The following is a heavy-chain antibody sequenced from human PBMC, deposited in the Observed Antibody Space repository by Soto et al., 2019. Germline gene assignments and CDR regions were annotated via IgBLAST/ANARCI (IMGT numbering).Heavy chain of an antibody. J-gene: IGHJ5*02. CDR1: GDSISSSSYY. D-gene: IGHD6-6*01. CDR2: IYYSGST. CDR3: ARHRARNWFDP. Sequence: QLQLQESGPGLVKPSETLSLTCIVSGDSISSSSYYWGWIRQPPGKGLEWIGSIYYSGSTYYNPSLKSRVTISVDTSKNQFSLKLSSVTAADTAVFYCARHRARNWFDPWGQGTLVTVSS. V-gene: IGHV4-39*01.